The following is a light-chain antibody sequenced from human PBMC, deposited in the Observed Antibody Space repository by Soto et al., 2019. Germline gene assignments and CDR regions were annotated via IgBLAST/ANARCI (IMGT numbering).Light chain of an antibody. CDR3: LQGYNYPRT. CDR2: AAS. CDR1: QDIRND. J-gene: IGKJ1*01. V-gene: IGKV1-6*01. Sequence: AIQMTQSPSSLSASVGDRVTITCRASQDIRNDLGWYQQKPGKAPKLLIYAASNLQSGVPPRFSVSGSYTDFTLTITSLQPEDFVTYYCLQGYNYPRTFGQGTKVEIK.